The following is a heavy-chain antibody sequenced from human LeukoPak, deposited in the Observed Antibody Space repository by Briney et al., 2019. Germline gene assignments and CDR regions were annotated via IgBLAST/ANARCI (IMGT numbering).Heavy chain of an antibody. Sequence: PSETLSLTCTVSGGSISSSSYYWGWIRQPPGKGLEWVGTIYYSGNTYCNPSLKSRLTISVDTSRNQFSLKLSSVTAADTAVYYCARHSGYYGSGSYNTTKYYYYYYMDVWGKGTTITVSS. CDR1: GGSISSSSYY. J-gene: IGHJ6*03. CDR2: IYYSGNT. CDR3: ARHSGYYGSGSYNTTKYYYYYYMDV. V-gene: IGHV4-39*01. D-gene: IGHD3-10*01.